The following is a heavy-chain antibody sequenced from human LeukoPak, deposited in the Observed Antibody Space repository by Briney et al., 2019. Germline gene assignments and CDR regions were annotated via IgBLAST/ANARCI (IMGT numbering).Heavy chain of an antibody. CDR2: IRYDGSNK. J-gene: IGHJ6*03. CDR1: GFTFSSYG. Sequence: GGSLRLSCAASGFTFSSYGMHWVRQAPGKGLEWVAFIRYDGSNKYYADSVKGRFTISRDNSKNTLYLQMNSLRSEDTAVYYCARDWARREDWNYYYYYMDVWGKGTTVTVSS. V-gene: IGHV3-30*02. CDR3: ARDWARREDWNYYYYYMDV. D-gene: IGHD1-1*01.